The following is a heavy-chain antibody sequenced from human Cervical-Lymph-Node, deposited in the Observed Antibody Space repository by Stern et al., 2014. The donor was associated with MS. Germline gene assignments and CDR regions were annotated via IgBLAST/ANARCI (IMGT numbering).Heavy chain of an antibody. D-gene: IGHD1-1*01. CDR1: GYTFTHND. CDR3: ATMDNTKHLNWVDP. J-gene: IGHJ5*02. Sequence: VQLVESGAEVKKPGASVKVSCKASGYTFTHNDINWVRQATGQGLEWMGWMNPNSGNTGYAQKFQGRVTMTRNTSISTAYMELSKDTAVYFCATMDNTKHLNWVDPWGQGTLVTVSS. V-gene: IGHV1-8*01. CDR2: MNPNSGNT.